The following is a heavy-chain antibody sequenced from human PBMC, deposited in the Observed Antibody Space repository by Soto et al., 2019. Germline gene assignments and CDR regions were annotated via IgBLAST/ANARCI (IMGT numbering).Heavy chain of an antibody. J-gene: IGHJ4*02. Sequence: TGGSLRLSCAASGFTFSDYYMSWIRQAPGKGLEWISHISTTNSYTNYADSVKGRFTISRDNAKNSLYLQMNSLRADDTAVYYCTTNKGYSGYEGPDSWGQGTLVTVSS. V-gene: IGHV3-11*03. D-gene: IGHD5-12*01. CDR2: ISTTNSYT. CDR3: TTNKGYSGYEGPDS. CDR1: GFTFSDYY.